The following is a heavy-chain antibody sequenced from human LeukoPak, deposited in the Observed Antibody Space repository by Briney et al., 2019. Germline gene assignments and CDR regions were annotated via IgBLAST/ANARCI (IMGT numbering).Heavy chain of an antibody. CDR2: INPNSGGT. D-gene: IGHD3-9*01. J-gene: IGHJ6*02. Sequence: GASVKVSCKASGYTFTCYYMHWVRQAPGQGREWMGWINPNSGGTNYAQKFQGRVTMTRDTSISTAYMELSRLRSDDTAVYYCARERSTFDWSPKYYYYGMDVWGQGTTVTVSS. V-gene: IGHV1-2*02. CDR3: ARERSTFDWSPKYYYYGMDV. CDR1: GYTFTCYY.